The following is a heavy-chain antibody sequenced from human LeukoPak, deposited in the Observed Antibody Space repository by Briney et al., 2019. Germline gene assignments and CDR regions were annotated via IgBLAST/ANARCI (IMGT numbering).Heavy chain of an antibody. CDR2: IGSDGGST. J-gene: IGHJ4*02. D-gene: IGHD2-2*01. Sequence: GGSLRLSCAASGFTFSYYWMLWLRQTPGKGLVSVARIGSDGGSTRYADSVKGRFTISRDNAKNTPYLQLNSLSADDTGIYYCERDDTNGIDYWGQGTLVTVSS. CDR1: GFTFSYYW. CDR3: ERDDTNGIDY. V-gene: IGHV3-74*01.